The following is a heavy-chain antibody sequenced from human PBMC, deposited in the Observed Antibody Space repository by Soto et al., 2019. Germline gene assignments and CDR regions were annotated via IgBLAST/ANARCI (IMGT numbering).Heavy chain of an antibody. J-gene: IGHJ6*03. D-gene: IGHD3-3*01. CDR2: ISYDGSNK. CDR3: AKGPSYYDFWSTRKSYYYYYMDV. CDR1: GFTFSSYG. V-gene: IGHV3-30*18. Sequence: GGSLRLSCEASGFTFSSYGMHWVRQAPGKEQERVAVISYDGSNKYYADSVKGRFTISRDNSKNTLYLQMNSLRAEDTAVYYCAKGPSYYDFWSTRKSYYYYYMDVWGKGTTVTVSS.